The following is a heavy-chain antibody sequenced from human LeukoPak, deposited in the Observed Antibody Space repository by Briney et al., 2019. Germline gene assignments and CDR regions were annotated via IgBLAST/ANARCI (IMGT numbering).Heavy chain of an antibody. CDR3: ARDSQLQWLPGLFDY. Sequence: GGSLRLSCAASGFTFSSYSMNWVRQAPGKGLEWVSSISSSSSYIYYADSVKGRFTISRDNAKNSLYLQMNSLRAEDTAVYYCARDSQLQWLPGLFDYWGQGTLVTVSS. CDR1: GFTFSSYS. CDR2: ISSSSSYI. D-gene: IGHD5-12*01. J-gene: IGHJ4*02. V-gene: IGHV3-21*01.